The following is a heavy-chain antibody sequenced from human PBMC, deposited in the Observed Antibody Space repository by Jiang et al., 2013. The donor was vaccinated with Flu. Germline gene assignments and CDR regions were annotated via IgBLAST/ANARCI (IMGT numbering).Heavy chain of an antibody. D-gene: IGHD6-13*01. J-gene: IGHJ4*02. V-gene: IGHV4-39*01. Sequence: GLEWIGYIFYTGSTYYNPSLKSRITISVDTSTNQFSLKLSSVTAADTAVYYCAXRGYSSSSLFDYWGQGTLVTVSS. CDR3: AXRGYSSSSLFDY. CDR2: IFYTGST.